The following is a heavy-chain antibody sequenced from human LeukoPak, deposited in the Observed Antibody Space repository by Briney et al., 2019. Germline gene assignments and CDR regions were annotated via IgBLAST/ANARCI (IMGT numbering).Heavy chain of an antibody. CDR1: GFTFSRFG. D-gene: IGHD3-22*01. CDR2: INNGGENT. V-gene: IGHV3-23*01. Sequence: GGSLRLSCVPSGFTFSRFGMAWFRQAPGQGLEWVSTINNGGENTHYADSVKGRFTISRDNSMSTLYLQLNSLRAEDTALYYCAIDPSGYSENNFLDFWGQGTLVTVSS. J-gene: IGHJ4*02. CDR3: AIDPSGYSENNFLDF.